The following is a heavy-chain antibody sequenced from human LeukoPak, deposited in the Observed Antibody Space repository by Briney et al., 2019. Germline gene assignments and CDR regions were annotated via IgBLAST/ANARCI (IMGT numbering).Heavy chain of an antibody. D-gene: IGHD2-2*02. CDR3: GVGCSSTSCYTNYYYYYMDV. CDR2: INPSGGST. J-gene: IGHJ6*03. Sequence: ASVKVSCKASGYTFTSYYMHWVRQAPGQGLEWMGIINPSGGSTSYAQKFQGRVTMTRDTSTSTVYMELSSLRSEDTAVYYCGVGCSSTSCYTNYYYYYMDVWGKGTTVTVSS. V-gene: IGHV1-46*01. CDR1: GYTFTSYY.